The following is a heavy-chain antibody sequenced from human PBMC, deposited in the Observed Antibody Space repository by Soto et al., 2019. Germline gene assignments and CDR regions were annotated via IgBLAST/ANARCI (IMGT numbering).Heavy chain of an antibody. CDR1: GGSISSYY. CDR2: IYYSGST. CDR3: ARLRDITMVRGVIITSGYFDY. V-gene: IGHV4-59*08. Sequence: SETLSLTCTVSGGSISSYYWSWIRQPPGKGLEWIGYIYYSGSTNYNPSLKSRVTISVDTSKNQFSLKLSSVTAADTAVYYCARLRDITMVRGVIITSGYFDYWGQGTLVTVSS. D-gene: IGHD3-10*01. J-gene: IGHJ4*02.